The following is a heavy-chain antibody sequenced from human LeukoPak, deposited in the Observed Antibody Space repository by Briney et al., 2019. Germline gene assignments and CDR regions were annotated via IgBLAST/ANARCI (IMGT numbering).Heavy chain of an antibody. Sequence: ETLSLTCTVSGGSISSYYWSWIRQPPGKGLEWVSVIYSGGSTYYADSVKGRFTISRDNSKNTLYLQMNSLRAEDTAVYYCARVPYSWGQGTLVTVSS. V-gene: IGHV3-53*01. D-gene: IGHD1-26*01. J-gene: IGHJ4*02. CDR3: ARVPYS. CDR1: GGSISSYY. CDR2: IYSGGST.